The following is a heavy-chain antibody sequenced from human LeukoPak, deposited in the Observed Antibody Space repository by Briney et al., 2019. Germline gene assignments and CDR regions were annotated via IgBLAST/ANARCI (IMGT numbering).Heavy chain of an antibody. Sequence: GGSLRLSCAASGFAFSSYAMSWVRQTPGKGLEWVSAISGSGGSTYYADSVKGRFTISRDNSKNTLYLQMNSLRAEDTAVYYCAKDSLYSSGWYYFDYWGQGTLVTVSS. CDR2: ISGSGGST. CDR3: AKDSLYSSGWYYFDY. J-gene: IGHJ4*02. CDR1: GFAFSSYA. V-gene: IGHV3-23*01. D-gene: IGHD6-19*01.